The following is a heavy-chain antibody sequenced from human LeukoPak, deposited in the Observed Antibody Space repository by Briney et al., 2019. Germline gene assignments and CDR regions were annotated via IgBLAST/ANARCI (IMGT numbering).Heavy chain of an antibody. Sequence: ASVKVSCKASRYTFTGYYMHWVRQAPGQGLEWMGWINPNSGGTNYAQKFQGRVTMTRDTSISTAYMELSRLRSDDTAVYYCASNGDYYDSSGHNNWFDPWGQGTLVTVSS. CDR2: INPNSGGT. J-gene: IGHJ5*02. D-gene: IGHD3-22*01. V-gene: IGHV1-2*02. CDR3: ASNGDYYDSSGHNNWFDP. CDR1: RYTFTGYY.